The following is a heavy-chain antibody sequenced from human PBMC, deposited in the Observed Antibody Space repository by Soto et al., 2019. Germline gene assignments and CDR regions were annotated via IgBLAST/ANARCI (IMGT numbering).Heavy chain of an antibody. Sequence: PXETLSLTCAVYGGSFSDYYWSWIRQPSGKGLEWIGEINHTGSTNYNPSLKSRVTISVDTSKNQFSLKLSSVTAADTAVYYCARVRRHIFLYWGRGTLVTVSS. CDR3: ARVRRHIFLY. V-gene: IGHV4-34*01. CDR2: INHTGST. D-gene: IGHD2-21*01. J-gene: IGHJ1*01. CDR1: GGSFSDYY.